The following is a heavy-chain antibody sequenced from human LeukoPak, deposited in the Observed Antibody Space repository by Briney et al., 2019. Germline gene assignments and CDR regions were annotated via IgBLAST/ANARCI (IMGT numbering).Heavy chain of an antibody. V-gene: IGHV1-58*01. D-gene: IGHD1-26*01. J-gene: IGHJ4*02. CDR1: GFTFTSSA. CDR3: AAPLSGSYYGTDY. CDR2: IVVGSGNT. Sequence: SVKVSCKASGFTFTSSAVQWVRQARGQRLEWIGWIVVGSGNTNYAQKFQERVTITRDMSTSTAYMELSSLRSEDTAVYYCAAPLSGSYYGTDYWGQGTLVTVSS.